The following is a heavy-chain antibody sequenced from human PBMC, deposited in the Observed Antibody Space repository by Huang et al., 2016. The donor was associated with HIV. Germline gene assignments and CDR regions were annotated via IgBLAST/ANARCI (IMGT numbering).Heavy chain of an antibody. D-gene: IGHD6-6*01. CDR1: GYSFSSYW. J-gene: IGHJ4*02. CDR2: IFPDDSDT. CDR3: ARRFSSSSGYFDY. Sequence: VQLVQSGAEVKKPGESLKISCKGSGYSFSSYWIAWVRQMPGKGLEWMGIIFPDDSDTTYSPSFEGKVTISADKSIGTAYLQWSSLKASDTAMYYCARRFSSSSGYFDYWGQGSLVTVSS. V-gene: IGHV5-51*01.